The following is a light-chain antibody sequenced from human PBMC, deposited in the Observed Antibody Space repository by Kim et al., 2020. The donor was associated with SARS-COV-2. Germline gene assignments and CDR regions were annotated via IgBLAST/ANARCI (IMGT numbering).Light chain of an antibody. CDR2: GAS. J-gene: IGKJ2*01. Sequence: EIVMTQSPATLSVCPGERATLSCRASQSVSSNLAWYQQKPGQAPSHLIYGASNRATGIPARISGSGSGTEFTLTISSLQSEDFTVYYCQQYNNWPPVTFGQVTKLEIK. V-gene: IGKV3-15*01. CDR1: QSVSSN. CDR3: QQYNNWPPVT.